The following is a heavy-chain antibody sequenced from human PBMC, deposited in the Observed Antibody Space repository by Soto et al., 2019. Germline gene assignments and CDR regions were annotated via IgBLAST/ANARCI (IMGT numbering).Heavy chain of an antibody. CDR2: IKSKTDGGTA. CDR1: GFTFTNAW. J-gene: IGHJ6*02. V-gene: IGHV3-15*07. Sequence: EVQLVESGGGLVKPGVSLRLSCAASGFTFTNAWMNWVRQAPGKGLEWVGRIKSKTDGGTADYAAPVKGRFTISRDDSRTTLELQMNSLKAEDTAVYCWTPGGVPAAAKGYYYYAMDVWGQGTTVTVSS. D-gene: IGHD2-2*01. CDR3: TPGGVPAAAKGYYYYAMDV.